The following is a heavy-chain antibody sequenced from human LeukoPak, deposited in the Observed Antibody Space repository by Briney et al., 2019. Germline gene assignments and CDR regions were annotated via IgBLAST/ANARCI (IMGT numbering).Heavy chain of an antibody. CDR3: ARGHYQLS. CDR2: IKEEGSEK. V-gene: IGHV3-7*01. CDR1: GFTFSNYR. Sequence: GGFLRLSCAASGFTFSNYRMNWVRRAPGKGLEWVASIKEEGSEKHYVDSVKGRFTISRDNAKNSLYLQMNSLRAEDTAVYYCARGHYQLSWGQGILVTVSS. D-gene: IGHD2-2*01. J-gene: IGHJ5*02.